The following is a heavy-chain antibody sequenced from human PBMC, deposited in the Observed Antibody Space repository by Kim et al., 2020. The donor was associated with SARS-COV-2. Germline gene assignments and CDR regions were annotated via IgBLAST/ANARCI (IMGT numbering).Heavy chain of an antibody. D-gene: IGHD2-15*01. V-gene: IGHV3-23*01. CDR3: ARISGTRPTFLYYPMDV. Sequence: GGSLRLSCVASGFTFSNYAMTWVRRAPGKGLEWVSAISDRAANTYYADSVKGRVTISRDTSKHTLYLEMNSLTAEDTAIYFCARISGTRPTFLYYPMDVWGQGTTVIVSS. CDR1: GFTFSNYA. J-gene: IGHJ6*02. CDR2: ISDRAANT.